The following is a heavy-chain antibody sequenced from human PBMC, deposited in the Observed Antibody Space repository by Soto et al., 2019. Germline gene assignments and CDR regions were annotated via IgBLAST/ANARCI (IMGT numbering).Heavy chain of an antibody. CDR2: IYYSGST. CDR1: GGSISSGGYY. J-gene: IGHJ4*02. CDR3: ARYPRLDC. Sequence: SETLSLTCTVSGGSISSGGYYWSWIRQHPGKGLEWIGYIYYSGSTYYNPSLRSRVTISIDTSKNQFSLQLSSVTAADTAVYFCARYPRLDCWGQGTLVTVSS. V-gene: IGHV4-61*08.